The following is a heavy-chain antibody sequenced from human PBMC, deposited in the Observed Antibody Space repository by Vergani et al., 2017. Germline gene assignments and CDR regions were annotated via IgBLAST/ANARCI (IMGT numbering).Heavy chain of an antibody. D-gene: IGHD1-26*01. CDR2: IKQDGSEK. V-gene: IGHV3-7*01. J-gene: IGHJ6*02. CDR1: GFTFSSYW. Sequence: EVQLVESGGGLVQPGGSLRLSCAASGFTFSSYWMSWVRQAPGKGLEWVANIKQDGSEKYYVDSVKGRFTISRDNAKNSLYLQMNSLRAEDTAVYYCARGGNEGDRVGPVYDYYGMDVWGQGTTVTVSS. CDR3: ARGGNEGDRVGPVYDYYGMDV.